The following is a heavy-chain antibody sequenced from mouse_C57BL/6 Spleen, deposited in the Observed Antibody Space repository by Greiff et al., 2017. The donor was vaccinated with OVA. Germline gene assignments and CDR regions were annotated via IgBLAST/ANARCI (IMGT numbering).Heavy chain of an antibody. CDR3: ARMSGYLWYFDV. D-gene: IGHD2-2*01. CDR2: IYPGSGST. V-gene: IGHV1-55*01. J-gene: IGHJ1*03. Sequence: QVHVKQPGAELVKPGASVKMSCKASGYTFTSYWITWVKQRPGQGLEWIGDIYPGSGSTNYNEKFKSKDTLTVDTSSSTAYMHLISLTSEDFAFYDCARMSGYLWYFDVWGTGTTVTVSS. CDR1: GYTFTSYW.